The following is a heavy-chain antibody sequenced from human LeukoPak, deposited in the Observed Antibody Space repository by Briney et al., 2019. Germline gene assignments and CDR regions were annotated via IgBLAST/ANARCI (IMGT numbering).Heavy chain of an antibody. CDR2: ISTLYGNK. V-gene: IGHV1-18*01. J-gene: IGHJ4*02. CDR3: ARARSRASTWYWDH. D-gene: IGHD2-8*02. Sequence: ASVKVSCKASGYTFTDYGINWVRQAPGQGPEWMGWISTLYGNKNFAQKFQGRVTMTSDASTSTAYLELASLTSDDSAIYYCARARSRASTWYWDHWGQGTLVTVSS. CDR1: GYTFTDYG.